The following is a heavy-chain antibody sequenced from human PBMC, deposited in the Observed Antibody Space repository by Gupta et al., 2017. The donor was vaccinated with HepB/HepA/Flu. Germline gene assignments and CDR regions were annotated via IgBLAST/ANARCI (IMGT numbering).Heavy chain of an antibody. D-gene: IGHD3-10*01. CDR3: AILTMAPGRGAFDI. V-gene: IGHV3-74*01. CDR1: GSTFSHYW. J-gene: IGHJ3*02. CDR2: VNSDGSST. Sequence: EMQLVESGGGLVQPGGSLRLSCVASGSTFSHYWMHWVRQAPGKGLVWVSRVNSDGSSTTYAESVEGRFIISRDNAKNTLYLHINSLRAEDTAVYYCAILTMAPGRGAFDIWGQGTMVTVSA.